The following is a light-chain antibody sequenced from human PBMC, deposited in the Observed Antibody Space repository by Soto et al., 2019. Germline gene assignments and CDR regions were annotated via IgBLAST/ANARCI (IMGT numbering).Light chain of an antibody. J-gene: IGKJ1*01. CDR3: QQYNSYSGT. Sequence: DIVVTQSPATLSASPGERVTLSCRASQFVSSRLAWYQQRPGQVPRLLIYDTSTRAPGISARFSGSGSGTEFTLTISSLQPDDFATYYCQQYNSYSGTFGQGTKVDIK. CDR1: QFVSSR. V-gene: IGKV3-15*01. CDR2: DTS.